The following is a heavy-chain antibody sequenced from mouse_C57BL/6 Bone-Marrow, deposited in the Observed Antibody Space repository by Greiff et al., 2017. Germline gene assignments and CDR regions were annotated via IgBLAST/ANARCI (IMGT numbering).Heavy chain of an antibody. D-gene: IGHD4-1*02. J-gene: IGHJ4*01. CDR1: GFTFSDYY. CDR2: ISYDGSST. CDR3: ASATGPYAMDY. V-gene: IGHV5-16*01. Sequence: EVKLVESEGGLVQPGSSMKLSCTASGFTFSDYYMAWVRQVPEKGLEWVANISYDGSSTSSLDSLTSRFIISRDNAKNILYLQMNSLKSEVTATYYCASATGPYAMDYWGQGTSVTVSS.